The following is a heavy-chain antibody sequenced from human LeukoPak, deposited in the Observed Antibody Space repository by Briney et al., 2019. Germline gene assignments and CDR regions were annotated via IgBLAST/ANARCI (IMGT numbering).Heavy chain of an antibody. V-gene: IGHV3-30*02. CDR2: IRYDGSNK. Sequence: PGGSLRLSCAASGFTFSSYGMHWVRQAPGKGLEWVAFIRYDGSNKYYADSVKGRFTISRDNSKNTLYLQMNSLRAEDTAVYYCAEDNPIAVAGTVDYWGQGTLVTVSS. J-gene: IGHJ4*02. D-gene: IGHD6-19*01. CDR1: GFTFSSYG. CDR3: AEDNPIAVAGTVDY.